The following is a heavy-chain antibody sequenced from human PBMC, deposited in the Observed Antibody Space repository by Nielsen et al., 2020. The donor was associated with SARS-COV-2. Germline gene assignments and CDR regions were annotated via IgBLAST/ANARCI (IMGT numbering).Heavy chain of an antibody. J-gene: IGHJ6*03. D-gene: IGHD4-11*01. CDR2: INPNSGGT. CDR1: GYTLTELS. Sequence: ASVKVSCKVSGYTLTELSMHWVRQAPGQGLEWMGRINPNSGGTNYAQKFQGRVTMTRDTSISTAYMELSRLRSDDTAVYYCARGGYSNYFYYYYMDVWGKGTTVTVSS. CDR3: ARGGYSNYFYYYYMDV. V-gene: IGHV1-2*06.